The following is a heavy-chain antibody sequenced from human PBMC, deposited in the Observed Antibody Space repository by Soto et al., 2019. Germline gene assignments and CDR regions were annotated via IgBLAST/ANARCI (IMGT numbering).Heavy chain of an antibody. CDR2: IYYSATT. V-gene: IGHV4-39*01. CDR3: ARHRGYYDILTGYYTELNFDY. Sequence: PSETLSLTCPVSGGSISSSSYYWGWIRQPPGKGREWIGSIYYSATTYYNPSLKSRVTISVDTSKNQFSLKLSSVTAADTAVYYCARHRGYYDILTGYYTELNFDYWGQGTLVNVSS. D-gene: IGHD3-9*01. J-gene: IGHJ4*02. CDR1: GGSISSSSYY.